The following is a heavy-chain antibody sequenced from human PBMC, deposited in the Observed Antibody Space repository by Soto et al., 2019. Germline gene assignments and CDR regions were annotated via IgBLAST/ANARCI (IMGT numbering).Heavy chain of an antibody. Sequence: QVQLVQSGAEVKKPGSSVKVSCKASGGTFSSYAISWVRQAPGQGLEWMGGIIPIFGTANYVQKLQGRVTITADESTSTDYMELSSLRSDDTAVYYCARGGEAVAGPLDYRGQGTLVTVSS. V-gene: IGHV1-69*01. CDR2: IIPIFGTA. CDR1: GGTFSSYA. CDR3: ARGGEAVAGPLDY. D-gene: IGHD6-19*01. J-gene: IGHJ4*02.